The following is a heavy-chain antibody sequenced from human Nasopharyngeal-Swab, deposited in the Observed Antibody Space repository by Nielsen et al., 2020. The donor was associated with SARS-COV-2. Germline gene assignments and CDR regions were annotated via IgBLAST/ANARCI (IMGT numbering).Heavy chain of an antibody. D-gene: IGHD2-15*01. CDR3: TRCGGSCYTGKDY. CDR2: IRSKVNSYAT. Sequence: GGSLRLSCAASGFIFSDSAIHWVRHASGKGLEWVGRIRSKVNSYATEYAASVEGRFTISRDDSKNTAYLQMNSLITEDTAVYYCTRCGGSCYTGKDYWGQGTLVTVSS. CDR1: GFIFSDSA. J-gene: IGHJ4*02. V-gene: IGHV3-73*01.